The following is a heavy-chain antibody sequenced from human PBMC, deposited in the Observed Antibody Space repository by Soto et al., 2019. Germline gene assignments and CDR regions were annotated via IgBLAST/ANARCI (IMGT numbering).Heavy chain of an antibody. CDR3: ARVPGYCGSTSCYSSGLCTYYYDGLDF. D-gene: IGHD2-2*03. J-gene: IGHJ6*02. CDR2: IIPIFGTA. V-gene: IGHV1-69*13. CDR1: GGTFSSYA. Sequence: SVKVSCKASGGTFSSYAISWVRQAPGQGLEWMGGIIPIFGTANYAQKFQGRVTITADESTSTAYMELSSLRSEDTAGYYCARVPGYCGSTSCYSSGLCTYYYDGLDFRGQGTTDTGSS.